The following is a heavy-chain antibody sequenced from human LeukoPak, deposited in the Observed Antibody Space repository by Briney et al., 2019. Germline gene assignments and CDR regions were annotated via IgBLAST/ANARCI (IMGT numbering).Heavy chain of an antibody. D-gene: IGHD5-24*01. CDR2: IRQDGSEK. CDR1: GFTFSSYW. CDR3: ARDQRNGYNYGAFDI. Sequence: GGSLRLSCAASGFTFSSYWMSWVRQAPGKGLEWVANIRQDGSEKYYVDSVKGRFTISRDNAKNSLYLQMNSLRAEDTAVYYCARDQRNGYNYGAFDIWGQGTMVTVSS. V-gene: IGHV3-7*01. J-gene: IGHJ3*02.